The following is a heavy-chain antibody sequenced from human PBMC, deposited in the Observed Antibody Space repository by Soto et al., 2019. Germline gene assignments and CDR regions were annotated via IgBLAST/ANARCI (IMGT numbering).Heavy chain of an antibody. D-gene: IGHD2-15*01. CDR1: GFTFSSYW. CDR2: INSDGSIT. Sequence: EVQLVESGGGLVQPGGSLRLSCAASGFTFSSYWMHWVRQAPGKGLVWVSRINSDGSITSYADSVKGRFTISRDNANNTLYLQMNSLRAEDTAVYYCVRTSLVVAAATREDYWGQGTLVTVSS. CDR3: VRTSLVVAAATREDY. J-gene: IGHJ4*02. V-gene: IGHV3-74*01.